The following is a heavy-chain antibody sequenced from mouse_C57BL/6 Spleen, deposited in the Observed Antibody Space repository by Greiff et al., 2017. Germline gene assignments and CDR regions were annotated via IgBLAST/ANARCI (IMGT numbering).Heavy chain of an antibody. CDR3: ARAADGPWYFDV. CDR2: INYDGSST. CDR1: GFTFSDYY. Sequence: EVMLVESEGGLVQPGSSMKLSCTASGFTFSDYYMAWVRQVPEKGLEWVANINYDGSSTYYLDSLKGRFIISRDNAKNILYLQMSSLKSEDTATYYCARAADGPWYFDVWGTGTTVTVSS. V-gene: IGHV5-16*01. D-gene: IGHD2-3*01. J-gene: IGHJ1*03.